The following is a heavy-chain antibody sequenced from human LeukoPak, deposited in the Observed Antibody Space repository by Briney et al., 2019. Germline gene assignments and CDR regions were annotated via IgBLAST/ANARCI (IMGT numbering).Heavy chain of an antibody. D-gene: IGHD3-10*01. Sequence: PGGSLRLSCAASGTTLSNYGMSWVRQAPGKGLEWVAGISDSGGSTNYADSVKGRFTISRDNPKNTLYLQMNSLRAEDTAVYFCAKRGVVIRVFLVGFHKEAYYFESWGQGALVTVSS. CDR2: ISDSGGST. CDR3: AKRGVVIRVFLVGFHKEAYYFES. J-gene: IGHJ4*02. V-gene: IGHV3-23*01. CDR1: GTTLSNYG.